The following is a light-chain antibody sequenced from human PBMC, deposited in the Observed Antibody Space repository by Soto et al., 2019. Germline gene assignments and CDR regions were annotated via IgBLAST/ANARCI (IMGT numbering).Light chain of an antibody. CDR3: CSYAGSYTLWV. Sequence: QSALTQPRSVSGSPGQSVTISCTGTSSDVGGYNYVSWYQQYPGKAPKLMIYDVSKRPSGVPDRFSGSKSGNTASLTISGLQAEDEADYYCCSYAGSYTLWVFGGGTKLTVL. CDR1: SSDVGGYNY. V-gene: IGLV2-11*01. J-gene: IGLJ3*02. CDR2: DVS.